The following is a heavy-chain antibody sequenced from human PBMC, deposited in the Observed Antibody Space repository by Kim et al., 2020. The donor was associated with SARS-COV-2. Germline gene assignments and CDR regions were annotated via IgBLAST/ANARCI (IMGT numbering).Heavy chain of an antibody. D-gene: IGHD5-18*01. CDR3: ARVQYNYGDGFDI. Sequence: ASVKVSCRASGYSFSYYGISWVQQTPGQGLEWMGWISAHSGNTTYAQRLQGRVTLSTDTSTSTAHMELRSLRSDDTAVYFCARVQYNYGDGFDIWGQGTMVTVSS. CDR1: GYSFSYYG. J-gene: IGHJ3*02. CDR2: ISAHSGNT. V-gene: IGHV1-18*01.